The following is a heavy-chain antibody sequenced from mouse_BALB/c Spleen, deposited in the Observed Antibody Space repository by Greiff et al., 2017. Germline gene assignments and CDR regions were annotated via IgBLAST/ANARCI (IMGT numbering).Heavy chain of an antibody. J-gene: IGHJ3*01. D-gene: IGHD2-4*01. CDR3: ATGLAWFAY. V-gene: IGHV1-7*01. CDR1: GYTFTSYW. Sequence: QVQLQQSGADLAKPGASVKMSCKASGYTFTSYWMHWVKQRPGQGLEWIGYINPSTGYTEYNQKFKDKATLTADKSSSTAYMQLSSLTSEDSAVYYCATGLAWFAYWGQGTLVTVSA. CDR2: INPSTGYT.